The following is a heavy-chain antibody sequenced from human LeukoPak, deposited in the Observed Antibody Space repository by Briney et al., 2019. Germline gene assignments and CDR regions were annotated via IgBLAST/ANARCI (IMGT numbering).Heavy chain of an antibody. Sequence: GGSLRLSCAASGFTFSSYAMNRVRQAPGKGLEYISAISSNGGNTYYANSVKGRFTISRDNSKNTLYLQMGSLRAEDMAVYYCARVSSGWPSSTFDYWGQGTLVTVSS. J-gene: IGHJ4*02. V-gene: IGHV3-64*01. CDR3: ARVSSGWPSSTFDY. CDR1: GFTFSSYA. D-gene: IGHD6-19*01. CDR2: ISSNGGNT.